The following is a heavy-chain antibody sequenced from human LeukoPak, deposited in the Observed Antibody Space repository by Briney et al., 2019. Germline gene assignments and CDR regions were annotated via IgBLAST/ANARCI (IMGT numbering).Heavy chain of an antibody. CDR3: AREDVVLVDAVRYQYYGMDV. D-gene: IGHD2-8*01. Sequence: GASVKVSCKASGYNFISYYMHWVRQAPGQGLEWMGIINTSGGSTSYAQKFQDRVTMTRDTSTSTVYMELSSLKSEDTAVYYCAREDVVLVDAVRYQYYGMDVWGQGTTVTVSS. V-gene: IGHV1-46*01. CDR1: GYNFISYY. CDR2: INTSGGST. J-gene: IGHJ6*02.